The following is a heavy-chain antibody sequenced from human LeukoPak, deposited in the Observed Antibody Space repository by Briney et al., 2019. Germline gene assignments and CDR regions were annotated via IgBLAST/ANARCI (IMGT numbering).Heavy chain of an antibody. V-gene: IGHV4-38-2*02. CDR3: AREAERRVVN. CDR2: IHPSGTM. CDR1: GFSISSGYY. Sequence: SETLSLTCVVSGFSISSGYYWGWIRQPPGKGLEWIGNIHPSGTMFHNSSLNSRVTMSIDTSKNQLSLKLSSVTAADTAVHYCAREAERRVVNWGQGTLVTVSS. D-gene: IGHD1-1*01. J-gene: IGHJ4*02.